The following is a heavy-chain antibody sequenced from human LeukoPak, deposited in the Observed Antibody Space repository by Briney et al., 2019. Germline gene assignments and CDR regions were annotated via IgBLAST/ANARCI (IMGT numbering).Heavy chain of an antibody. CDR1: GFTFSSYS. CDR2: ISSSSSYI. Sequence: GGSLRLSCAASGFTFSSYSMSWVRQAPGKGLEWVSSISSSSSYIYYADSVKGRFTISRDNAKNSLYLQMNSLRAEDTAVYYCARDEDRWFDPWGQGTLVTVSS. CDR3: ARDEDRWFDP. V-gene: IGHV3-21*01. J-gene: IGHJ5*02.